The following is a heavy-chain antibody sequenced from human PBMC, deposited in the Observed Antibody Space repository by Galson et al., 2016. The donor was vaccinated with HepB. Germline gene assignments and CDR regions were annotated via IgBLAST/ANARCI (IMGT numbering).Heavy chain of an antibody. CDR3: STTRTPAVRDPPGY. V-gene: IGHV1-3*01. CDR1: GYTFTSYA. CDR2: ISAGNGDT. J-gene: IGHJ4*02. Sequence: SVKVSCKASGYTFTSYAMHWVRQAPGQRLEWMGWISAGNGDTKYSQNFQGRVTITRDTFASTAYMELSSLRSEDTAVYYCSTTRTPAVRDPPGYWGQGTLVTVSS. D-gene: IGHD1-14*01.